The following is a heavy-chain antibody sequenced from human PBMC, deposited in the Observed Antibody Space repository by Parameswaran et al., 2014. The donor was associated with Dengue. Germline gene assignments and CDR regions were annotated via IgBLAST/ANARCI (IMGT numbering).Heavy chain of an antibody. D-gene: IGHD6-13*01. V-gene: IGHV1-2*02. J-gene: IGHJ4*02. Sequence: WVRQAPGQGLEWMGWINPNSGGTNYAQKFQGRVTMTRDTSISTAYMELSRLRSDDTAVYYCARGIWEQQLVHRDLDYWGQGTLVTVSS. CDR2: INPNSGGT. CDR3: ARGIWEQQLVHRDLDY.